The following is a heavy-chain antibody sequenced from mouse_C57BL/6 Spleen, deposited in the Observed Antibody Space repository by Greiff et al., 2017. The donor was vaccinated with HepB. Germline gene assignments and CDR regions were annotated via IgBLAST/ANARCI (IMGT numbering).Heavy chain of an antibody. CDR1: GFTFSSYA. Sequence: VQLKESGEGLVKPGGSLKLSCAASGFTFSSYAMSWVRQTPEKRLEWVAYISSGGDYIYYADTVKGRFTISRDNARNTLYLQMSSLKSEDTAMYYCTRGTTVQPFAYWGQGTSVTVSS. J-gene: IGHJ4*01. D-gene: IGHD1-1*01. CDR3: TRGTTVQPFAY. CDR2: ISSGGDYI. V-gene: IGHV5-9-1*02.